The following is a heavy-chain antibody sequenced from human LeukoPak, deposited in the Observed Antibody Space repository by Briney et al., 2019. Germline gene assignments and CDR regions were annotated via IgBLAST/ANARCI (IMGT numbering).Heavy chain of an antibody. CDR3: ARHALSDLAEDIVVVPAAFSDY. D-gene: IGHD2-2*01. CDR1: GYSFTSYW. J-gene: IGHJ4*02. V-gene: IGHV5-51*01. CDR2: IYPGDSDT. Sequence: GESLKISCKGSGYSFTSYWIGWVRQMPGKGLEWMGIIYPGDSDTRYSPSFQGQVTISADKSISTAYLQWSSLKASDTAMYYCARHALSDLAEDIVVVPAAFSDYWGQGTLVTVSS.